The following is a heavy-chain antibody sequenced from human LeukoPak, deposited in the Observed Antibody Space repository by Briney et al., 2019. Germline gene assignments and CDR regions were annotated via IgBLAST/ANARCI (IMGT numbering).Heavy chain of an antibody. CDR2: ISGTGTTI. V-gene: IGHV3-11*04. D-gene: IGHD3-22*01. J-gene: IGHJ4*02. Sequence: GRSLRLSCAASGLTFSDYYMTWIRQAPGKGLEWVSSISGTGTTIYSADSVMGRFTVSSDNARNSLFLHMNSLRAEDTAVYYCAVQITMIVVVPYFDYWGQGTLVTVSS. CDR1: GLTFSDYY. CDR3: AVQITMIVVVPYFDY.